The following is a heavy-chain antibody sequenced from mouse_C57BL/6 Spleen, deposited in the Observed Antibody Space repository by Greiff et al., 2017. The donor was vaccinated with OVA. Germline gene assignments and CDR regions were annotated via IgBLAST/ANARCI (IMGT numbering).Heavy chain of an antibody. D-gene: IGHD1-1*01. Sequence: VQLKESGPGLVQPSQSLSITCTVSGFSLTSYGVHWVRQSPGKGLEWLGIIWSGGSTDYNAAFISRLSISKDNSKSQVFFKMNSLQADDTARYYCARRALYDYYAMDYWGQGTSVTVSS. CDR2: IWSGGST. CDR1: GFSLTSYG. J-gene: IGHJ4*01. V-gene: IGHV2-2*01. CDR3: ARRALYDYYAMDY.